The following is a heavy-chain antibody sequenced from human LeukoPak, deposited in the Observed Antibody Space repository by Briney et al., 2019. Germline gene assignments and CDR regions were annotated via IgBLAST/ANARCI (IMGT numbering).Heavy chain of an antibody. J-gene: IGHJ4*02. CDR3: ARVSYYYDSSGYQH. V-gene: IGHV3-30*02. CDR2: IRYDGSNK. Sequence: GGSLRLSCAASGFTFSSYGMHWVRQAPGKGLEWVAFIRYDGSNKYYADSVKGRFTISRDNSKNTLYLQMSSLRAEDTAVYYCARVSYYYDSSGYQHWGQGTLVTVSS. D-gene: IGHD3-22*01. CDR1: GFTFSSYG.